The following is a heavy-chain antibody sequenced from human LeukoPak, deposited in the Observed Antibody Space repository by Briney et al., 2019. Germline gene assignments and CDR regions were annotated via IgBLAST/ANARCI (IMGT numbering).Heavy chain of an antibody. CDR3: AKEVGGAARYYYYMDV. CDR1: GLTFSSYA. CDR2: ISGSGGST. Sequence: QAGGSLRLSCAASGLTFSSYAMSWVRQAPGKGLEWVSAISGSGGSTYYADSVKGRFTISRDNSKNTLYLQMNSLRAEDTAVYYCAKEVGGAARYYYYMDVWGKGTTVTVSS. D-gene: IGHD3-10*01. V-gene: IGHV3-23*01. J-gene: IGHJ6*03.